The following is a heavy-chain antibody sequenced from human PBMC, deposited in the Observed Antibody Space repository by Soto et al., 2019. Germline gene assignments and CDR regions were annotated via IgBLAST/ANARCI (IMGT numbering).Heavy chain of an antibody. Sequence: QVQLVQSGAEVNKPGSSVKVSCKASGGTFSSYAISWVRQAPGQGLEWMGGIIPIFGTANYAQKFQGRVTLTADDSTSTAYLELSSLRSEDTAVYYCARGGGAVAGTGWFDPWGQGTLVTVSS. CDR2: IIPIFGTA. J-gene: IGHJ5*02. CDR1: GGTFSSYA. D-gene: IGHD6-19*01. V-gene: IGHV1-69*01. CDR3: ARGGGAVAGTGWFDP.